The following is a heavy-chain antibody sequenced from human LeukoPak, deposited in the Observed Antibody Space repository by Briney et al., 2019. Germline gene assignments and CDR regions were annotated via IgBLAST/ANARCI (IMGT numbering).Heavy chain of an antibody. Sequence: SVKVSCKASGYTFTSYGISWVRQAPGQGLEWMGVIIPIFGTANYAQKFQGRVTITTDESTSTAYMELSSLRSEDTAVYYCARANGRYYDFWSGPNWFDPWGQGTLVTVSS. D-gene: IGHD3-3*01. CDR1: GYTFTSYG. CDR2: IIPIFGTA. CDR3: ARANGRYYDFWSGPNWFDP. J-gene: IGHJ5*02. V-gene: IGHV1-69*05.